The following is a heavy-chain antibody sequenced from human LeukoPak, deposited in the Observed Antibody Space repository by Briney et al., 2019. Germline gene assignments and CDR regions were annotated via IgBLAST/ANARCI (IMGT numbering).Heavy chain of an antibody. D-gene: IGHD3-22*01. CDR2: IREDGNEK. V-gene: IGHV3-7*01. CDR1: GFTLSSYW. CDR3: ATSSGWRFDY. Sequence: GGSLRLSCVASGFTLSSYWMSWVRQAPGKGLEWVANIREDGNEKYYVDSVRGRFTISRDNAKNSLWLQMNSLRAEDTAVYYCATSSGWRFDYWGQGTLVAVSS. J-gene: IGHJ4*02.